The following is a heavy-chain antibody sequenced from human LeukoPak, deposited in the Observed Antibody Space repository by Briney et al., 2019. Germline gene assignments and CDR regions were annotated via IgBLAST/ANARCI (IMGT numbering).Heavy chain of an antibody. J-gene: IGHJ4*02. D-gene: IGHD3-10*01. CDR2: IIPILGIA. CDR3: AAGAGCTSYARDSCFDF. CDR1: GGTFSSYA. Sequence: GASVKVSCKASGGTFSSYAISWVRQAPGQGLEWMGRIIPILGIANYAQKFQGRVTITADKSTSTAYMELSSLRSEDTAIYFCAAGAGCTSYARDSCFDFWGQGSLVTVSS. V-gene: IGHV1-69*04.